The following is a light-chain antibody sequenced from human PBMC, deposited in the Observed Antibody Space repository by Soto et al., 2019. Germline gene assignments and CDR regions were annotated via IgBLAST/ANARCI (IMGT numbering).Light chain of an antibody. Sequence: VLTQCPGTLCLSPGERATLSCRASQSVSSSYLAWYQQKPGQAPRLLIYGASSRATGIPDRFSGSGSGTDFTLTICRLGPEDFAVYYCQQYGSSPAWTFGQGTKV. V-gene: IGKV3-20*01. CDR1: QSVSSSY. J-gene: IGKJ1*01. CDR3: QQYGSSPAWT. CDR2: GAS.